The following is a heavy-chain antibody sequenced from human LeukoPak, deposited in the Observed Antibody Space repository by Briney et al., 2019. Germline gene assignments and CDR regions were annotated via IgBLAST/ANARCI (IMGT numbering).Heavy chain of an antibody. J-gene: IGHJ6*03. V-gene: IGHV4-59*08. Sequence: PSETLSLTCTVSGGSISSYYWSWIRQPPGKGLEWIGYIYYSGSTNYNPSLKNRVTISGDTTKNQFSLKLSSVTAADTAVYYCARHYYYSYYYMDVWGKGTTVTVSS. CDR2: IYYSGST. CDR1: GGSISSYY. CDR3: ARHYYYSYYYMDV.